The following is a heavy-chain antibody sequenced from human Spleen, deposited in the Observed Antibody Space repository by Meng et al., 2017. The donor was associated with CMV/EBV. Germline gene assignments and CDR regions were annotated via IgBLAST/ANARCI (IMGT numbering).Heavy chain of an antibody. CDR3: ARGDTTMVLEIAFDI. CDR2: IYYSGST. CDR1: GGSVSSGSHY. J-gene: IGHJ3*02. Sequence: GGSVSSGSHYWSWIRQSPGKGLEWIGYIYYSGSTIYNPSLKSRVTISVDVSKNQFFLELKSVTTADTAMYYCARGDTTMVLEIAFDIWGRGTMVTVSS. D-gene: IGHD5-18*01. V-gene: IGHV4-61*01.